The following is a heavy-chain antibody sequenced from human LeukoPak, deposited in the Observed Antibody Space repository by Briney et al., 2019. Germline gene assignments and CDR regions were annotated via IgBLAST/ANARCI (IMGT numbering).Heavy chain of an antibody. CDR2: IKQDGSEK. Sequence: GGSLRLSCAASGFTFSSYWMSWVRQAPGKGLEWVANIKQDGSEKYYVDSVKGRFTISRDNAKNSLYLQMNSLRAEDTAVYYCARASYDSSGYYEWFFDYWGQGTLVTVFS. V-gene: IGHV3-7*01. CDR1: GFTFSSYW. J-gene: IGHJ4*02. D-gene: IGHD3-22*01. CDR3: ARASYDSSGYYEWFFDY.